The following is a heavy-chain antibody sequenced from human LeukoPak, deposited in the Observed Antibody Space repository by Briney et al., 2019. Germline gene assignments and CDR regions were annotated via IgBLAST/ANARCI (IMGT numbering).Heavy chain of an antibody. D-gene: IGHD1-26*01. J-gene: IGHJ6*04. CDR2: INPNSGGT. CDR3: ARGLTLYSGSYYPPDV. Sequence: ASVKVSCKASGYTFTGYFIHWVRQAPGQGLEWVGWINPNSGGTNYALKFQGRVTMTRDTSISTAYMELSRLISDDTAVYYCARGLTLYSGSYYPPDVWGKGTTVTVSS. CDR1: GYTFTGYF. V-gene: IGHV1-2*02.